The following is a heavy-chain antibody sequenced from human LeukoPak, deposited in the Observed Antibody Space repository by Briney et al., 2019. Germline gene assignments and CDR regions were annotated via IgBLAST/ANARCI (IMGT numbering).Heavy chain of an antibody. CDR1: GFTFSTYW. CDR3: VRDNYGVDY. D-gene: IGHD4-17*01. J-gene: IGHJ4*02. CDR2: INGDGSST. Sequence: GGSLRLSCAASGFTFSTYWMQWVRQAPGKGLVWVSHINGDGSSTTYADSVKGRFTISRDNAKSTLYLQMNSLRAEDTAVYYCVRDNYGVDYWGQGTLVTVSS. V-gene: IGHV3-74*01.